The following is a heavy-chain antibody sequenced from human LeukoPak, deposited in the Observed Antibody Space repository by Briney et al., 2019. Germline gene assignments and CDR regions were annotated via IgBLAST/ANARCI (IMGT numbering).Heavy chain of an antibody. Sequence: PGGSLRLSCAASGFSFRSYTMNWIRQPPGKGLEWIGYIYYSGSTNYNPSLKSRVTISVDTSKNQFSLKLSSVTAADTAVYYCARHEAGWYYYDSSGYHDAFDIWGQGTMVTVSS. D-gene: IGHD3-22*01. CDR1: GFSFRSYT. V-gene: IGHV4-59*08. J-gene: IGHJ3*02. CDR3: ARHEAGWYYYDSSGYHDAFDI. CDR2: IYYSGST.